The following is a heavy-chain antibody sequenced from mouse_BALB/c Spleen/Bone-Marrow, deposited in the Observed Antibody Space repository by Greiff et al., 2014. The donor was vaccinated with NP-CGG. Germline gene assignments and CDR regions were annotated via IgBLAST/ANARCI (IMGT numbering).Heavy chain of an antibody. CDR1: GYKFTDYE. V-gene: IGHV1-15*01. CDR3: TREGIYFGYDVPMDY. J-gene: IGHJ4*01. D-gene: IGHD2-2*01. Sequence: VQLQQSGAELVRPGASVTLSCKASGYKFTDYEMHWVKQTPVHGLEWIGSIDPETGGTAYNQNFKGKATLTADRSSTTAYMELRSLTSEDSAVHYCTREGIYFGYDVPMDYWGQGTSVTVSS. CDR2: IDPETGGT.